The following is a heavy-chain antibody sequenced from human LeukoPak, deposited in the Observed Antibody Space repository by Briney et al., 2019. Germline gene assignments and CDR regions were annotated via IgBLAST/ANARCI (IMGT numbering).Heavy chain of an antibody. Sequence: PSETLSLTCTVSGYSISSGYYWSWIRQPPGKGLEWIGEINHSGSTNYNPSLKSRVTISVDTSKNEFSLKLSSVTAADTAVYYCARAYHSSCYLNWFDPWGQGTLVTVSS. D-gene: IGHD6-13*01. CDR1: GYSISSGYY. CDR2: INHSGST. CDR3: ARAYHSSCYLNWFDP. V-gene: IGHV4-38-2*02. J-gene: IGHJ5*02.